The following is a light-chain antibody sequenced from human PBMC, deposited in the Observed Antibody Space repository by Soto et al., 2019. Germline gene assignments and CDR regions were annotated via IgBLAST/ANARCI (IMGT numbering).Light chain of an antibody. CDR1: NSGSKS. CDR3: QVWDSSSDHYV. Sequence: SYELTQPPSVSVAPGKTARITCGGNNSGSKSVHWYQQKPGQAPVLVIYYDSDRPSGIPARFSGSNSGNTATLTISRVEAGDEADYYCQVWDSSSDHYVFATGTKLAVL. J-gene: IGLJ1*01. CDR2: YDS. V-gene: IGLV3-21*04.